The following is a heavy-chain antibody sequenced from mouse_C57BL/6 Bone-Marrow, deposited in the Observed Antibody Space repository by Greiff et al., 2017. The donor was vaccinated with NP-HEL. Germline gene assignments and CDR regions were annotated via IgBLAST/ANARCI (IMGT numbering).Heavy chain of an antibody. CDR1: GFTFSSYG. V-gene: IGHV5-6*02. J-gene: IGHJ2*01. CDR3: ARPRGHY. CDR2: ISSGGSYT. Sequence: DVKLQESGGDLVKPGGSLKLSCAASGFTFSSYGMSWVRQTPDKRLEWVATISSGGSYTYYPDSVKGRFTISRDNAKNTLYLQMSSLKSEDTAMYYCARPRGHYWGQGTTLTVSS. D-gene: IGHD3-3*01.